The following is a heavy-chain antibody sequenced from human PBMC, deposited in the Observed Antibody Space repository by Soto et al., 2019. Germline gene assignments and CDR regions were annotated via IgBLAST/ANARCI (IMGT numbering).Heavy chain of an antibody. CDR2: MYNTGST. V-gene: IGHV4-59*08. J-gene: IGHJ6*02. D-gene: IGHD2-15*01. CDR3: ARRRRLGYCSGFSCYSGFQLYSYGMDV. Sequence: SETLSLTCTVSGCSISGYYWSWIRQPPGKGLEWIGYMYNTGSTVYNPSFKSRVTISVDTSKNQFSLKLSSVTAADTAVYYCARRRRLGYCSGFSCYSGFQLYSYGMDVWGQGTTVTVSS. CDR1: GCSISGYY.